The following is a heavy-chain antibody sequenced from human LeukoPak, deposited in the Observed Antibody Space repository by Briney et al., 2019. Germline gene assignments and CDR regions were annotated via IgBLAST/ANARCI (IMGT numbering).Heavy chain of an antibody. CDR1: GFTFSSYW. V-gene: IGHV3-74*01. CDR3: ANSPKYYYYMDV. Sequence: GGSLRLSCAASGFTFSSYWMHWVRQAPGKGLVWVSHINSDGSTTTYADSVKGRFTISRDNSKNTLYLQMNSLRAEDTAVFYCANSPKYYYYMDVWGKGTTVTVSS. CDR2: INSDGSTT. D-gene: IGHD4-23*01. J-gene: IGHJ6*03.